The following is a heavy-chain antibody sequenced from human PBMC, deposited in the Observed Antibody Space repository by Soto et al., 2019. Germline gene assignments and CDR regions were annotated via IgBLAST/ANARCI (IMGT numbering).Heavy chain of an antibody. Sequence: VQLLESGGGVVQPGRSLRLSCAASGFTFSNYGMHWVRQAPGKGLEWVAVMSYDGSNKYYADSVKGRFTISRDNSKNTLYVQMNSLRAEDTAVYYCAKGIWGIAAAGTHFDCWGQGTLVTVSS. CDR2: MSYDGSNK. CDR1: GFTFSNYG. CDR3: AKGIWGIAAAGTHFDC. V-gene: IGHV3-30*18. J-gene: IGHJ4*02. D-gene: IGHD6-13*01.